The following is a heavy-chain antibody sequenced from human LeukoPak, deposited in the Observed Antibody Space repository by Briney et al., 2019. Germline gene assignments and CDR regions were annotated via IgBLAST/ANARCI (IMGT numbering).Heavy chain of an antibody. D-gene: IGHD2-15*01. CDR3: ARNPGIVANKSYYYYYGMDV. CDR1: GGSISSYY. CDR2: IYYSGST. J-gene: IGHJ6*02. V-gene: IGHV4-59*01. Sequence: PSETLSLTCTVSGGSISSYYWSWIRQPPGKGLEWIGYIYYSGSTNYNPSLKSRVTISVDTSKNQFSLRLSSVTAADTAVYYCARNPGIVANKSYYYYYGMDVWAKGPRSPSP.